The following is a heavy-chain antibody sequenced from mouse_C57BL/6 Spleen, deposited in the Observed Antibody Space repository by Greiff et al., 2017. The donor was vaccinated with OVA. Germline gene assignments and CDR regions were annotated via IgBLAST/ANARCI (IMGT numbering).Heavy chain of an antibody. D-gene: IGHD1-1*01. V-gene: IGHV1-9*01. J-gene: IGHJ3*01. CDR2: ILPGSGST. Sequence: QVQLKQSGAELMKPGASVKLSCKATGYTFTGYWIEWVKQRPGHGLEWIGEILPGSGSTNYNEKFKGKATFTADTSSNTAYMQLSSLTTEDSAIYYCASSLHYYGSSLAYWGQGTLVTVSA. CDR1: GYTFTGYW. CDR3: ASSLHYYGSSLAY.